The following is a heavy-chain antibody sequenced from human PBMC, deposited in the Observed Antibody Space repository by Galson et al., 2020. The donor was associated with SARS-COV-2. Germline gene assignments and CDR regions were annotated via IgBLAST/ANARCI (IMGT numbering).Heavy chain of an antibody. CDR1: GGSISSYY. CDR2: LYYSGST. V-gene: IGHV4-59*01. D-gene: IGHD1-26*01. Sequence: SETLSLTCTVSGGSISSYYWSWIRQPPGKGLEWIGYLYYSGSTNYNPSLKSRVTISVDTSKNQFSLKLSSVTAADTAVYYCARGVGATAEGFDYWGQGTLVTVSS. CDR3: ARGVGATAEGFDY. J-gene: IGHJ4*02.